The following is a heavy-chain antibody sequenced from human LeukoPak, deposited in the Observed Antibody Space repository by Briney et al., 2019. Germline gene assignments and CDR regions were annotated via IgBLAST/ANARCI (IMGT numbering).Heavy chain of an antibody. CDR1: GFTFSSYA. D-gene: IGHD2-15*01. CDR3: ATCSGGSCYFDY. V-gene: IGHV3-64*01. Sequence: TGGSLRLSCAASGFTFSSYAMHWVRQAPGKGLEYVSAISSNGGSTYYVNSVKGRFTISRDNSKNTLYLQMGSLRAEDMAVYYCATCSGGSCYFDYWGQGTLVTVSS. CDR2: ISSNGGST. J-gene: IGHJ4*02.